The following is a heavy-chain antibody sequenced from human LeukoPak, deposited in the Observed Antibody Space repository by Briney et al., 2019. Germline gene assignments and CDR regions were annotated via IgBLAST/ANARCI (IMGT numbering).Heavy chain of an antibody. CDR1: GFTFSRYS. V-gene: IGHV3-21*01. D-gene: IGHD2-21*02. J-gene: IGHJ4*02. CDR2: ISSSGTYI. CDR3: ARDRIVVVTATFDS. Sequence: GGSLRLSCAASGFTFSRYSMYWVRQAPGKGLEWVSSISSSGTYIYYADSVKGRFTIARDNAKNSLSLQMNSLRAEDTAVYYCARDRIVVVTATFDSWGQGTLVTVSS.